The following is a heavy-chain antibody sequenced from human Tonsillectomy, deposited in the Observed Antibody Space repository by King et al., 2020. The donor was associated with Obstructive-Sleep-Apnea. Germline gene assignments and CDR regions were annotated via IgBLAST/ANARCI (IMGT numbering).Heavy chain of an antibody. CDR2: IRYDGSNK. CDR3: AKDQDGSSYLFDY. Sequence: VQLVESGGGVVQPGRSLRLSCAASGFTFSNYGMHWVRQAPGKGLDGVALIRYDGSNKDYADSVKGRFTISRDNSKNTLYLQMNSLRAADTAVYYCAKDQDGSSYLFDYWGQGTLVTVSS. CDR1: GFTFSNYG. J-gene: IGHJ4*02. D-gene: IGHD6-6*01. V-gene: IGHV3-30*02.